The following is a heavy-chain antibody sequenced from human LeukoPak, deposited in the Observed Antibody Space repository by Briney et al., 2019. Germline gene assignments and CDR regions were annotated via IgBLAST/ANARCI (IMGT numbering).Heavy chain of an antibody. CDR3: AKTRPLDSSSWSHGDY. D-gene: IGHD6-13*01. CDR2: ISGSGDST. J-gene: IGHJ4*02. Sequence: GGSLRLSCAASGFTFSSYAMTWVRQAPGKGLEWVSAISGSGDSTYYGDSVKGRFTISRDNSKNTLYLQMNSLRAEDTAVYYCAKTRPLDSSSWSHGDYWGQGTLVTVSS. CDR1: GFTFSSYA. V-gene: IGHV3-23*01.